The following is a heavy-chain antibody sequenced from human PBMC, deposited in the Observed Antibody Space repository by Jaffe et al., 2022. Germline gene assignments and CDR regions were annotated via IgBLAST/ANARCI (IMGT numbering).Heavy chain of an antibody. D-gene: IGHD3-22*01. CDR1: GFTFDDYA. V-gene: IGHV3-43D*04. J-gene: IGHJ4*02. CDR2: ISWDGGST. Sequence: EVQLVESGGVVVQPGGSLRLSCAASGFTFDDYAMHWVRQAPGKGLEWVSLISWDGGSTYYADSVKGRFTISRDNSKNSLYLQMNSLRAEDTALYYCAKGGYYDSSGTSHFDYWGQGTLVTVSS. CDR3: AKGGYYDSSGTSHFDY.